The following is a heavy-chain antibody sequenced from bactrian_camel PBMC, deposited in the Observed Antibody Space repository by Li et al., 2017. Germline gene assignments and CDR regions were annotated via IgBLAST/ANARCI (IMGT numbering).Heavy chain of an antibody. CDR3: AAVEPMTWTLRRVDYADTWWRWEAYSY. V-gene: IGHV3S53*01. D-gene: IGHD5*01. CDR1: RNTYTRYC. CDR2: IDVDGST. Sequence: VQLVESGGGSVQAGGSLSLSCTTSRNTYTRYCVGWSRHLPGKERETVAHIDVDGSTSYAESVKGRFTISKDSAKNNWYLQMNSLKPEDTAMYYCAAVEPMTWTLRRVDYADTWWRWEAYSYRGQGTQVTVS. J-gene: IGHJ4*01.